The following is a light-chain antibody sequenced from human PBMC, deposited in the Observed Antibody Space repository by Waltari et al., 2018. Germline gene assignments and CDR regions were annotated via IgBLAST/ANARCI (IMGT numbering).Light chain of an antibody. Sequence: QSALTQPASLSGSPGQSITISCTGTSSDVITYNFLSWYQHHPGEAPQLIIYEGSKRPSGVSDRFSGSKSGYTASLTISGLQAEDEADYYCCSYGFSVVFGGGTKLTVL. CDR2: EGS. CDR3: CSYGFSVV. J-gene: IGLJ3*02. CDR1: SSDVITYNF. V-gene: IGLV2-23*01.